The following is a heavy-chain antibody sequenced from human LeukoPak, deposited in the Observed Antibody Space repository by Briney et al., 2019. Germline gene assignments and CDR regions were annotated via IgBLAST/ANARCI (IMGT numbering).Heavy chain of an antibody. CDR1: GVSISSGGYY. CDR3: ARVVGSSGWYWALDY. J-gene: IGHJ4*02. V-gene: IGHV4-31*03. CDR2: IYYSGST. D-gene: IGHD6-19*01. Sequence: SETLSLTCTVSGVSISSGGYYWSWIRQHPGKGLEWIGYIYYSGSTYYNPSLKSRVTISVDTSKNQFSLKLSSVTAADTAVYYCARVVGSSGWYWALDYWGQGTLVTVSS.